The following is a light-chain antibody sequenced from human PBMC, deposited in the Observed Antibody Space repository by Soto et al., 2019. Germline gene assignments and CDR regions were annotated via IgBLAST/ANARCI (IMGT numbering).Light chain of an antibody. CDR1: SSDAGGYNY. CDR2: EVN. Sequence: QSALTQPPSASGSPGQSVAISCTGTSSDAGGYNYVSWYQQHPGKAPKLMIYEVNKRPSGVPDRFSGSKSGNTASLTVSGLQADDEADYYCSSYAGSSNVFGTGTKVTVL. CDR3: SSYAGSSNV. V-gene: IGLV2-8*01. J-gene: IGLJ1*01.